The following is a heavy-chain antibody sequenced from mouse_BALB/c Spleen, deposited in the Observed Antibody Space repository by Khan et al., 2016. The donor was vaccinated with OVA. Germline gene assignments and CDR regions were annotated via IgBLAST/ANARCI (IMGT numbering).Heavy chain of an antibody. V-gene: IGHV3-2*02. CDR3: ARGRAY. CDR2: ITYSGST. Sequence: EVQLQESGPGLVKPSQSLSLTCTVTVYSITSDYAWNWIRQFPGNKLEWMGYITYSGSTSYTPSLKSRFSITRDTSKNQFFLQLNSLTTEDTATYYCARGRAYWGQGTLVTVSA. CDR1: VYSITSDYA. J-gene: IGHJ3*01. D-gene: IGHD3-3*01.